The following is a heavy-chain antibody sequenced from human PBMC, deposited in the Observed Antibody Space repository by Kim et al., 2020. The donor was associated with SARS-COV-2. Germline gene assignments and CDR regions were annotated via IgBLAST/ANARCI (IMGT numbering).Heavy chain of an antibody. CDR1: GFTFSSYA. Sequence: GGSLRLSCAASGFTFSSYAMSWVRQAPGKGLEWVSAISGSGGSTYYADSVKGRFTISRDNSKNTLYLQMNSLRAEDTAVYYCAKDGASMIVVDIDYWGQGTLVTVSS. CDR2: ISGSGGST. D-gene: IGHD3-22*01. CDR3: AKDGASMIVVDIDY. J-gene: IGHJ4*02. V-gene: IGHV3-23*01.